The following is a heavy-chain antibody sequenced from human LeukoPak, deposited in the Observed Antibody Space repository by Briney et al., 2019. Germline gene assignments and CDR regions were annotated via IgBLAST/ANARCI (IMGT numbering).Heavy chain of an antibody. CDR3: ARGKFYGSGSFPMLWFDP. CDR2: IYNSGST. CDR1: GGSMRTYC. D-gene: IGHD3-10*01. V-gene: IGHV4-59*01. J-gene: IGHJ5*02. Sequence: SETLSLTCTVSGGSMRTYCWSWIRQSPGKGLEWIGYIYNSGSTNYNPSLKSRVTISVDTSKNQFSLKLSSVTAADTAVYYCARGKFYGSGSFPMLWFDPWGQGTLVTVSS.